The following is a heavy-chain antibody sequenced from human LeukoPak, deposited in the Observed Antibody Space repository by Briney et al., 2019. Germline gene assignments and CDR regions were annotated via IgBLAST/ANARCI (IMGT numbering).Heavy chain of an antibody. CDR1: GYTFSSYY. V-gene: IGHV1-46*01. CDR3: ARGQWLGHDAFDI. J-gene: IGHJ3*02. D-gene: IGHD6-19*01. CDR2: INPSGST. Sequence: SVKVSCKASGYTFSSYYMHWVRQAPGQGLEWMGIINPSGSTSNAQKFQGRVTMTRDMSTTTVYMELSSLRSEDTAVYYCARGQWLGHDAFDIWGLGTMVTVSS.